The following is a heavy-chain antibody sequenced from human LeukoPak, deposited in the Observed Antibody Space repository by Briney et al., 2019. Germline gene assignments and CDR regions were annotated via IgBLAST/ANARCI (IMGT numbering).Heavy chain of an antibody. D-gene: IGHD3-22*01. CDR1: GGFISSTIYY. J-gene: IGHJ4*02. V-gene: IGHV4-39*01. Sequence: PSETLSLTCTVSGGFISSTIYYRSWIRQPPGKGLEWIGSIYYSGSTYYNPSLKSRVAISVDTSKNQFSLRLNSVTAADTAVYYCARSPRYYDSSGPLVLFDYWGQGTLVTVSS. CDR2: IYYSGST. CDR3: ARSPRYYDSSGPLVLFDY.